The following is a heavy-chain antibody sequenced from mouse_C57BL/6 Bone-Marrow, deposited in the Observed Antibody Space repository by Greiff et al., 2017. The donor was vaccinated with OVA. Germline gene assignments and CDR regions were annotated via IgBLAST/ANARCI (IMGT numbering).Heavy chain of an antibody. CDR1: GFNINDHH. CDR3: TTDYYSNYGAY. Sequence: VQPQQSGAELVRPGASVKLSRTAFGFNINDHHMHRVKQRPEQGLEWIGRIDPEDGDTEFAPKFQGKATMTADTSSNAAYLQLSSLTSEDAAVYYCTTDYYSNYGAYWGQGTLVTVSA. J-gene: IGHJ3*01. CDR2: IDPEDGDT. V-gene: IGHV14-1*01. D-gene: IGHD2-5*01.